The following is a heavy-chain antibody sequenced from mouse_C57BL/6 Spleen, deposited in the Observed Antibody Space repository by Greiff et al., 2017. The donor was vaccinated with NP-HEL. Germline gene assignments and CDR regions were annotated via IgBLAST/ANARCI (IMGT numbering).Heavy chain of an antibody. J-gene: IGHJ1*03. CDR3: ARIYHGWYFDV. Sequence: VQLQQPGAELVKPGASVKLSCKASGYTFTSYWMHWVKQRPGRGLEWIGRIAPNRGGTKYNEKFKSKATLTVDKPSSTAYMQLSSLTSEDSAVYYCARIYHGWYFDVWGTGTTVTVSS. V-gene: IGHV1-72*01. CDR1: GYTFTSYW. CDR2: IAPNRGGT. D-gene: IGHD1-3*01.